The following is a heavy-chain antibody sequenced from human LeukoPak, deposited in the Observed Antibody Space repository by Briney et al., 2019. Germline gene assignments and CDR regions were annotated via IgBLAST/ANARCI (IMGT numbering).Heavy chain of an antibody. J-gene: IGHJ1*01. CDR1: GYTFTSYG. Sequence: RASVKVSCKASGYTFTSYGISWVRQAPGQGLEWMGWINPYNGNRKYAQKFQGRVTMTTDTSTSTAYMELRSLRFDDTAVYYCARGRQLHLGELFPFAEFFQPWGQGTLVTVFS. V-gene: IGHV1-18*01. CDR2: INPYNGNR. CDR3: ARGRQLHLGELFPFAEFFQP. D-gene: IGHD3-16*01.